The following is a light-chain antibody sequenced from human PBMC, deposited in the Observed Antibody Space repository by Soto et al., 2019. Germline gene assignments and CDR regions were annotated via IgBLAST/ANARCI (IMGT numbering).Light chain of an antibody. CDR1: QSVSSW. Sequence: DIQMTQSPSTLSASVGDRVTITCRASQSVSSWLAWYQQKPGKVPKLLIFTASSLESGVPSRFSGSGSGTEFTLTISILQPDDFATYYCQHYNSYPLSFGGGTKVEIK. CDR3: QHYNSYPLS. J-gene: IGKJ4*01. V-gene: IGKV1-5*03. CDR2: TAS.